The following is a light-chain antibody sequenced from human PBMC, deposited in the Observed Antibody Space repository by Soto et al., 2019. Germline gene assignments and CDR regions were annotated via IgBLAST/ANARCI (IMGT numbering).Light chain of an antibody. CDR2: WAS. V-gene: IGKV4-1*01. CDR3: QQYYSTPLT. CDR1: QNLLYSSNNKNY. Sequence: DIVMTQSPDSLTVSLGERATIDCKSSQNLLYSSNNKNYLAWYQQKPGQPPKLLIYWASTRESGVPDRFSGSGSRTDFTLTISSLQAEDVAVYYCQQYYSTPLTFGGGTKVEV. J-gene: IGKJ4*01.